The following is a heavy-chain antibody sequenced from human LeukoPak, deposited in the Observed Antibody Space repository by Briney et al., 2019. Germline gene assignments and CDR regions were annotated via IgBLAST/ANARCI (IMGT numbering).Heavy chain of an antibody. J-gene: IGHJ4*02. D-gene: IGHD5-12*01. CDR2: IYTSGST. CDR1: GGSISSGSYY. Sequence: SETLSLTCTVSGGSISSGSYYWSWIRQPAGKVLEWIGRIYTSGSTNYNPSLKSRVTISVDTSKNQFSLKLSSVTAADTAVYYCARGVDIVATTRDYFDYWGQGTLVTVSS. CDR3: ARGVDIVATTRDYFDY. V-gene: IGHV4-61*02.